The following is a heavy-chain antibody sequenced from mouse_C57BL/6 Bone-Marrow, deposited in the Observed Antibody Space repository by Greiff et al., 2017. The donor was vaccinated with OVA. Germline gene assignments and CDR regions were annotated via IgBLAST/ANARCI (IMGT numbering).Heavy chain of an antibody. J-gene: IGHJ4*01. CDR1: GFTFSSYA. CDR2: ISDGGSYT. Sequence: EVQVVESGGDLVKPGGSLKLSCAASGFTFSSYAMSWVRQTPEKRLEWVATISDGGSYTYYPDNVKGRFTISRDNAKNNLYLQMSHLKSEDTAMYYCARESRDAMDYWGQGTSVTVSS. V-gene: IGHV5-4*01. CDR3: ARESRDAMDY.